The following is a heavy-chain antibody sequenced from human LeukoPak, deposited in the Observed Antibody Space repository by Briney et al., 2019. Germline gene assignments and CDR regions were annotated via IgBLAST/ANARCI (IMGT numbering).Heavy chain of an antibody. J-gene: IGHJ4*02. CDR2: ISSSSSTI. Sequence: GRSLRLSCTASGFTFGDYAMSWFRQAPGKGLEWVSYISSSSSTIYYADSVKGRFTISRDNAKNSLYLQMNSLRAEDTAVYYCARDNGDYIYWGQGTLVTVSS. CDR3: ARDNGDYIY. D-gene: IGHD4-17*01. CDR1: GFTFGDYA. V-gene: IGHV3-48*01.